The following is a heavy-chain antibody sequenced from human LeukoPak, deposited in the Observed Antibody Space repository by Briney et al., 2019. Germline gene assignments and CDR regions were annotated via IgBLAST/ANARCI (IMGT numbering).Heavy chain of an antibody. Sequence: GGSLRLSCAASGFTFSSYWMHWVRQAPGKGLVWVSRINSDGSSTSYADSVKGRFTTSRDNAKNTLYLQMNSLRAEDTAVYYCTGGESGAFDIWGQGTMVTVSS. CDR2: INSDGSST. D-gene: IGHD2-8*02. CDR3: TGGESGAFDI. V-gene: IGHV3-74*01. J-gene: IGHJ3*02. CDR1: GFTFSSYW.